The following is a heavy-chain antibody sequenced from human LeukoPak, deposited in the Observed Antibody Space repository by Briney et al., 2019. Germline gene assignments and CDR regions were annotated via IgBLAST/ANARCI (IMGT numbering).Heavy chain of an antibody. CDR3: ARAPGKVDV. Sequence: SETLSLTCTVSGGSISSYYWSWIRQPPGKGLEWIGEINHSGSTNYNPSLKSRVTISVDTSKNQFSLKLSSVTAADTAVYYCARAPGKVDVWGKGTTVTVSS. CDR2: INHSGST. CDR1: GGSISSYY. V-gene: IGHV4-34*01. D-gene: IGHD4-23*01. J-gene: IGHJ6*04.